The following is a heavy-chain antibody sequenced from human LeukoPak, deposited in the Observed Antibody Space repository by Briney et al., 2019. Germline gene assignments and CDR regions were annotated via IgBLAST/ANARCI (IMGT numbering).Heavy chain of an antibody. CDR2: VNYSGST. CDR3: ASYRYAYRGMDS. V-gene: IGHV4-34*01. D-gene: IGHD3-16*01. J-gene: IGHJ5*01. CDR1: GGSFSGYY. Sequence: PSETLSLTCRVYGGSFSGYYWSWIRQPPGKGLEWIGEVNYSGSTNYKPSLRSRVIISVDTSKNQFFLRLKSVTAADAAVYYCASYRYAYRGMDSWGQGTQVIVSS.